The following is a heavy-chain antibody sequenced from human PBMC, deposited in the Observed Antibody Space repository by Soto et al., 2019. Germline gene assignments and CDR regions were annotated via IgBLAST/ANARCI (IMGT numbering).Heavy chain of an antibody. V-gene: IGHV1-69*02. Sequence: QVQLVQSGAEVKKPGSSVKVSCKASGGTFSSYTISWVRQAPGQGLEWMGRIIPILGIANYAQKFQGRVRITADKSMSMACLELSSLRSEDMAVYYCARGPGDSSGGYGTPSWGQGTLVTVSS. CDR3: ARGPGDSSGGYGTPS. J-gene: IGHJ4*02. D-gene: IGHD6-19*01. CDR2: IIPILGIA. CDR1: GGTFSSYT.